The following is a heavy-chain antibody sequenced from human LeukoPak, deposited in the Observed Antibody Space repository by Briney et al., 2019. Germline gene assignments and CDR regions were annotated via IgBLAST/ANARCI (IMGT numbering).Heavy chain of an antibody. CDR2: ISFDGSNK. Sequence: PGGSPRLSCAASGFTFSSYAMHWVRQAPGKGLEWVAVISFDGSNKYYADSVKGRFTISRDNSKNTLYLQMNSLRAEDTAVYYCARAPGRFLEWLLLDYWGQGTLVTVSS. D-gene: IGHD3-3*01. CDR3: ARAPGRFLEWLLLDY. CDR1: GFTFSSYA. J-gene: IGHJ4*02. V-gene: IGHV3-30-3*01.